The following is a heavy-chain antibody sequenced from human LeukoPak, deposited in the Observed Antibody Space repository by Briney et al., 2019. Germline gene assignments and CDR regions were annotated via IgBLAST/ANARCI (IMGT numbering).Heavy chain of an antibody. CDR1: GYRFISNY. CDR2: MHTGNGNT. D-gene: IGHD2-21*02. J-gene: IGHJ4*02. Sequence: ASVKVSCKASGYRFISNYIQWVRQAPGLGPEWMGWMHTGNGNTRYAEKFQGRVTMTRDTSINTAYLDLSSLRSDDTAVYYCAREGSYCVGGDCYSFDFWGQGILITVSS. CDR3: AREGSYCVGGDCYSFDF. V-gene: IGHV1-2*02.